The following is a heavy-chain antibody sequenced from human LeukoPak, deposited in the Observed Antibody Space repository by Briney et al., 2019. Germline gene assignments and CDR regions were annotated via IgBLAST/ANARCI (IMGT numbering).Heavy chain of an antibody. J-gene: IGHJ4*02. D-gene: IGHD6-13*01. V-gene: IGHV3-30-3*01. CDR3: ARSVQQLAYYFDY. CDR2: ISYDGSNK. CDR1: GFTLSSYA. Sequence: PGRSLRLSCAASGFTLSSYAMHWVRQAPGKGLEWVAVISYDGSNKYYADSVKGRFTISRDNSKNTLYLQMNSLRAEDTAVYYCARSVQQLAYYFDYWGQGTLVTVSS.